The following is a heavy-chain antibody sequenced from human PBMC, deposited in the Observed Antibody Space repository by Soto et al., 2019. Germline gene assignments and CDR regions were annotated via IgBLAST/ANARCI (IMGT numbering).Heavy chain of an antibody. Sequence: EVQLVESGGGLLQPGGSLRLSCAASGFTFSMYWMHWVRQVPGKGPEWVSRINDDGSSTNYADSVKGRFTISRDNAKNTLYLEMNDLRAEDTAVYYFTRGPRSTSTGTGAFWGQGTLVIVAS. D-gene: IGHD1-1*01. CDR2: INDDGSST. CDR1: GFTFSMYW. J-gene: IGHJ4*02. CDR3: TRGPRSTSTGTGAF. V-gene: IGHV3-74*01.